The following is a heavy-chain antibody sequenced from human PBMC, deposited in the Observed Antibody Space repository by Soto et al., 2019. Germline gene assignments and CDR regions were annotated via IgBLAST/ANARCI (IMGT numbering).Heavy chain of an antibody. V-gene: IGHV3-7*03. D-gene: IGHD3-10*01. CDR2: IKQDGSEK. J-gene: IGHJ6*02. CDR1: GFTFSSYW. CDR3: ARDRKYGTIRGYYYYYGMDV. Sequence: GGSLRLSCAASGFTFSSYWMSWVRQAPGKGLEWVANIKQDGSEKYYVDSVKGRFTISRDNAKNSLYLQMNSLRAEDTAVYYCARDRKYGTIRGYYYYYGMDVWGQGTKVTVSS.